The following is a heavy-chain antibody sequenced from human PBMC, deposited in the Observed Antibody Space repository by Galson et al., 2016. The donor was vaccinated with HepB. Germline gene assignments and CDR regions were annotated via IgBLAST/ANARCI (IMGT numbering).Heavy chain of an antibody. CDR2: INPSGAST. CDR1: GYIFTSYY. V-gene: IGHV1-46*01. J-gene: IGHJ6*02. D-gene: IGHD1-1*01. CDR3: ARSGTTIKYFYYGMDV. Sequence: SVKVSCKASGYIFTSYYMHWVRQAPGQGLEWMGIINPSGASTSYAQKFQGRFTMTRDTSTSTLYMELSSLISEDTAVYYCARSGTTIKYFYYGMDVWGQGTTVTVSS.